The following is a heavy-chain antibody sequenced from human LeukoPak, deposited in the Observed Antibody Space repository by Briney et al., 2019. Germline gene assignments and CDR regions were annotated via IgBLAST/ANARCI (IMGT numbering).Heavy chain of an antibody. Sequence: GGSLRLSCAASGFTFSTYWMTWVRQAPGKGLEWVANIKTDGSQTYYLDSVKGRFTISRDNAKNFLSLQLGSLRADDTGVYYCARASMGGRDYHLDYWGQGTLLTVSS. J-gene: IGHJ4*02. D-gene: IGHD4/OR15-4a*01. CDR1: GFTFSTYW. CDR2: IKTDGSQT. CDR3: ARASMGGRDYHLDY. V-gene: IGHV3-7*01.